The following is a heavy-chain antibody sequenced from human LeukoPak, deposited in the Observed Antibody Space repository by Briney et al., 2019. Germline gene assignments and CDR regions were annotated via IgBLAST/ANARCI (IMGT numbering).Heavy chain of an antibody. V-gene: IGHV5-51*01. J-gene: IGHJ6*02. Sequence: GESLKISCKGSGYSFTSYWIGWVRQMSGKGLEWMGIIYPGDSDTRYSPSFQGQVTISADKSISTAYLQWSSLKASDTAMYYCARHRGGSRGATYYGMDVWGQGTTVTVSS. D-gene: IGHD2-15*01. CDR1: GYSFTSYW. CDR2: IYPGDSDT. CDR3: ARHRGGSRGATYYGMDV.